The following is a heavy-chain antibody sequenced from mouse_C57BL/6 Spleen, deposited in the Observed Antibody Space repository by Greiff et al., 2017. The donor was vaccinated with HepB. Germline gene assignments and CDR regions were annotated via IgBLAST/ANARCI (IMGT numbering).Heavy chain of an antibody. CDR1: GFTFSSYA. Sequence: EVMLVESGEGLVKPGGSLKLSCAASGFTFSSYAMSWVRQTPEKRLEWVAYISSGGDYIYYADTVKGRFTISRDNARNTLYLQMSSLKSEDTAMYYCTRDQGYGGDFDYWGQGTTLTVSS. D-gene: IGHD1-1*02. CDR2: ISSGGDYI. V-gene: IGHV5-9-1*02. CDR3: TRDQGYGGDFDY. J-gene: IGHJ2*01.